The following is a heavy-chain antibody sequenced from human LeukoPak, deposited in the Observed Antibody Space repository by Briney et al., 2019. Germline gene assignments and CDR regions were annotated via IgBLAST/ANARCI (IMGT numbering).Heavy chain of an antibody. J-gene: IGHJ4*02. Sequence: PSETLSLTCAVYGGSFSGYYRSWIRQPPGKGLEWIGETNHSGSTNYNPSLKSRVTISVDTSKNQFSLKLSSVTAADTAVYYCARAARRSYYNGWGQGTLVTVSS. D-gene: IGHD3-10*01. CDR2: TNHSGST. V-gene: IGHV4-34*01. CDR3: ARAARRSYYNG. CDR1: GGSFSGYY.